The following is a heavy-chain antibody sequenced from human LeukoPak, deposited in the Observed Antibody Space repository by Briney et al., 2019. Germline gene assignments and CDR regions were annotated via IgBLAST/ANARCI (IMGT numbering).Heavy chain of an antibody. J-gene: IGHJ6*03. CDR3: ARDPYGGGYGAYYYYYMDV. V-gene: IGHV3-21*01. CDR2: ITSNTYI. Sequence: GGSLRLSCAVSGFTFSNYSMNWVRQAPGKGLEWVSSITSNTYIHYADSMKGRVTISIDNAKNSLYLQMNSLRDEDTAVYYCARDPYGGGYGAYYYYYMDVWGKGTTVTVSS. D-gene: IGHD6-19*01. CDR1: GFTFSNYS.